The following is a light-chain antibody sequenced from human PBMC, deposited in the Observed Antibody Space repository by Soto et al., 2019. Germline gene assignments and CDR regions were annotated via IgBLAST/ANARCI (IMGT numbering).Light chain of an antibody. J-gene: IGKJ1*01. CDR1: QSISSW. Sequence: DIQMTQSPSTLSASVGDRFTITCRASQSISSWLAWYQQKQGKAPNLLIYDAYILESGVPSRFSGSGSGTEFTLTISSLQPDDFATYYCQQYNSYSQAFGQGTKVEIK. V-gene: IGKV1-5*01. CDR2: DAY. CDR3: QQYNSYSQA.